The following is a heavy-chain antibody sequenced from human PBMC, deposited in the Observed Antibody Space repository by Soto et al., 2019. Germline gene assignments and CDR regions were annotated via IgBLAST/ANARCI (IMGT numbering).Heavy chain of an antibody. Sequence: PSETLSLTCVVSGDSISSTHWWTWVRQTPGKGLEWIGSTSYSGSTNYNPSLKSRVTISVDTSTNQFSLKLSSVTAADTAVYYCARHGLTLVRVIIIKSRPVHSGQGTRLTVAS. CDR3: ARHGLTLVRVIIIKSRPVH. D-gene: IGHD3-10*01. J-gene: IGHJ4*02. CDR1: GDSISSTHW. CDR2: TSYSGST. V-gene: IGHV4-4*02.